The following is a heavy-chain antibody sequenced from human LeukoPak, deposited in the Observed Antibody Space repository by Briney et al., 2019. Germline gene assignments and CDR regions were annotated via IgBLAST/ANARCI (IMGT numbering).Heavy chain of an antibody. CDR1: GFTFINSA. CDR2: IVVGSGNT. Sequence: SVKVSCKASGFTFINSAVQWVRQARGQRLEWIGWIVVGSGNTNYAHKFQERVIFTGDMSSSTVYMDLSSLRSEDTAVYYCARDLRWKGDWGQGTLVTVSS. D-gene: IGHD4-23*01. J-gene: IGHJ4*02. CDR3: ARDLRWKGD. V-gene: IGHV1-58*01.